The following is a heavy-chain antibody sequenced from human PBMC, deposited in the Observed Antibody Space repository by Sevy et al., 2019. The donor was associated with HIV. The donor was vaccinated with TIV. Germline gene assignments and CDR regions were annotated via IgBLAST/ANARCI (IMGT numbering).Heavy chain of an antibody. CDR3: ARDYYDTSDGISFDY. CDR1: GFTFSNYA. V-gene: IGHV3-30-3*01. CDR2: LSYDGINK. Sequence: GGSLRLACAASGFTFSNYAMHWVRQAPGKGLEWLAILSYDGINKYYADSVKGRFTISRDNSKNTVFLQMNSLRAEDTAVYYCARDYYDTSDGISFDYWGQGALVTVSS. D-gene: IGHD3-22*01. J-gene: IGHJ4*02.